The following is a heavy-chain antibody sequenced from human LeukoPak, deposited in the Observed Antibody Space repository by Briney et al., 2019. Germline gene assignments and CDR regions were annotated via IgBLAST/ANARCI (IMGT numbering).Heavy chain of an antibody. D-gene: IGHD6-19*01. CDR1: GGSISSYY. Sequence: PSETLSLTCTVSGGSISSYYWSWIRQPPGKGLEWIGYIYYSGSTNYNPSLKSRVTISVDTSKNQFSLKLSSVTAEDTAVYCCARGRGKYSSGYIDYWGQGTLVSVCS. CDR2: IYYSGST. CDR3: ARGRGKYSSGYIDY. V-gene: IGHV4-59*01. J-gene: IGHJ4*02.